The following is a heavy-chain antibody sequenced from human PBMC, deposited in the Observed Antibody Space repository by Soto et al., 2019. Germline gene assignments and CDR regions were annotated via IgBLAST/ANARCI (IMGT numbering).Heavy chain of an antibody. D-gene: IGHD3-9*01. V-gene: IGHV3-23*01. CDR1: GFTFSSYA. CDR2: ISSSGGNT. CDR3: AKHKGVRYFDWLSPGYFDY. J-gene: IGHJ4*02. Sequence: PGGSLRLSCAGSGFTFSSYAMSWVRQAPGKGLEWVSTISSSGGNTFYADSVKGRFTISRDNSKNTLYLQMNSLRAEDTAVYYCAKHKGVRYFDWLSPGYFDYWGQGTLVTV.